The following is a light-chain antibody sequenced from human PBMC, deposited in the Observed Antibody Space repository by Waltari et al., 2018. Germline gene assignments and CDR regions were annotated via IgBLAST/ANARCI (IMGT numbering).Light chain of an antibody. J-gene: IGKJ2*01. CDR1: RSISSW. CDR3: QQYNSIRAT. Sequence: DIQMTQSPSTLSASVGDRVTITCRASRSISSWLAWYQQKPGKAPKLLIFKASSLESRVPSRFSGSGSGTEFTLTISRLQPDDFATYYCQQYNSIRATVGQGTKLEIK. V-gene: IGKV1-5*03. CDR2: KAS.